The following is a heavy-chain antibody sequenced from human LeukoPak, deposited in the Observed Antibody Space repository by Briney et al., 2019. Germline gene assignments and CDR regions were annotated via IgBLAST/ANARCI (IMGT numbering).Heavy chain of an antibody. J-gene: IGHJ4*02. D-gene: IGHD3-9*01. Sequence: PGGSLRLSCAASGFTFSSYSMNWVRQAPGKGLEWVSSISSSSSYIYYADSVKGRFTISRDNAKNSLYLQVNSLRAEDTAVYYCAREGSDNSGYDLDFWGQGTLVTVSS. CDR1: GFTFSSYS. CDR3: AREGSDNSGYDLDF. CDR2: ISSSSSYI. V-gene: IGHV3-21*04.